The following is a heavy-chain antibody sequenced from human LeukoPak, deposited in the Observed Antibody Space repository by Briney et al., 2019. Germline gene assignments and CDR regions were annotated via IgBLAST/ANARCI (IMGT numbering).Heavy chain of an antibody. D-gene: IGHD3-10*01. CDR2: ISYSSAYI. CDR3: ASGTYYSSVHTWSPV. V-gene: IGHV3-21*01. J-gene: IGHJ4*02. CDR1: GFSFTSYG. Sequence: GGSLRLSCTASGFSFTSYGMNWVRQAPGKGLEWVSSISYSSAYIYYIDSVKGRFTISRYDAKNSLYLQMNSLGAEDTAVYYCASGTYYSSVHTWSPVWGQGILVTVSS.